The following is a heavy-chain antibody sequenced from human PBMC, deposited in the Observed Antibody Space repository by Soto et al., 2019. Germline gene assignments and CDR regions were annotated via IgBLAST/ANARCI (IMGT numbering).Heavy chain of an antibody. CDR3: AREQRRGYSYGGAFDY. CDR2: IWYDGSNK. J-gene: IGHJ4*02. CDR1: GFTFSSYG. D-gene: IGHD5-18*01. V-gene: IGHV3-33*01. Sequence: GGSLRLSCAASGFTFSSYGMHWVRQAPGKGLEWVAVIWYDGSNKYYADSVKGRFTISRDNSKNTLYLQMNSLRAEDTAVYYCAREQRRGYSYGGAFDYWGQGTLVTVSS.